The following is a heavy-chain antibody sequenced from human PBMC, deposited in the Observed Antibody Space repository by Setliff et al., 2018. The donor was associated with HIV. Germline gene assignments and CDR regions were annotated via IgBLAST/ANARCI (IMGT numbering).Heavy chain of an antibody. CDR3: ARTRDKYYDILTPAYYTDY. CDR1: GDSISSGGYY. CDR2: IYYSGSS. J-gene: IGHJ4*02. V-gene: IGHV4-31*03. D-gene: IGHD3-9*01. Sequence: NPSETLSLTCTVSGDSISSGGYYWSWIRQSPGKGLEWIGYIYYSGSSYYNPSLQSRITMSVETSMNQFSLRLTSVTAADTVVYYCARTRDKYYDILTPAYYTDYWAQGTLVTVSS.